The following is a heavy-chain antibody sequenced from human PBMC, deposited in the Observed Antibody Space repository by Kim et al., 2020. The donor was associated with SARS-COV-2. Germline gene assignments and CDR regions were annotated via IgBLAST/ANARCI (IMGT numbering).Heavy chain of an antibody. J-gene: IGHJ4*02. CDR2: IDPSDSYT. V-gene: IGHV5-10-1*01. Sequence: GESLKISCKGSGYSFTSYWISWVRQMPGKGLEWMGRIDPSDSYTNYSPSFQGHVTISADKSISTAYLQWSSLKASDTAMYYCARSGSILVVVAAYDYWGQGTLVTVSS. D-gene: IGHD2-15*01. CDR1: GYSFTSYW. CDR3: ARSGSILVVVAAYDY.